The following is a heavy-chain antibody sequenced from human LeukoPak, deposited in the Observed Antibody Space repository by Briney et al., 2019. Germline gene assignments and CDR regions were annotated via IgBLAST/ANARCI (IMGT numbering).Heavy chain of an antibody. CDR3: ARGAVILSQYFDY. CDR2: ISSSSSYI. J-gene: IGHJ4*02. CDR1: GFTFSSYS. V-gene: IGHV3-21*01. Sequence: AGGSLRLSCAASGFTFSSYSMHWVRQAPGKGLEWVSSISSSSSYIYYADSVKGRFTISRDNAKNSLYLQMNSLRAEDTAVYYCARGAVILSQYFDYWGQGTLVTVSS. D-gene: IGHD4-11*01.